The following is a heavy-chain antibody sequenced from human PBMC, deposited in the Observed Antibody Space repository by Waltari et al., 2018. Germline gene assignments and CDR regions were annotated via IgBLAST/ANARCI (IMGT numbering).Heavy chain of an antibody. Sequence: QVQLVQSGAEMREPGASVKVSCQAPDHTFINFGLNWVRQAPGQGLQWLGWITGQRGDWIYATGVQGRVTMTADASTSTAYLDLRSLGSDDTAVYYCARALREGYNKYFDLWGQGTLVAVSS. CDR1: DHTFINFG. D-gene: IGHD1-1*01. CDR3: ARALREGYNKYFDL. CDR2: ITGQRGDW. V-gene: IGHV1-18*01. J-gene: IGHJ4*02.